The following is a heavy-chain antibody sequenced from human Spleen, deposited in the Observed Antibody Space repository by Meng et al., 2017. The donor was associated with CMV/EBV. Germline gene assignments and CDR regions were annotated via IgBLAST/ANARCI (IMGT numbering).Heavy chain of an antibody. CDR3: ARRLRSPRGYAMDV. V-gene: IGHV5-51*01. D-gene: IGHD3-10*01. CDR1: GYSFTSYW. J-gene: IGHJ6*02. CDR2: FYPGDSDT. Sequence: KVSCKGSGYSFTSYWIVWVRQMPGKGLEWMGVFYPGDSDTRYSPSFQGQVTMSADNSITTAYLQWSSLEASDTAMYYCARRLRSPRGYAMDVWGQGTSVTVSS.